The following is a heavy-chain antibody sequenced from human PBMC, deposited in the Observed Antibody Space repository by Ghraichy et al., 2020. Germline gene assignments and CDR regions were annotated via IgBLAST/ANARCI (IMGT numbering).Heavy chain of an antibody. CDR2: INSDGSST. V-gene: IGHV3-74*01. CDR3: AREYDSSGYYLDYFDY. J-gene: IGHJ4*02. Sequence: ETLSLTCAASGFTFSSYWMHWVRQAPGKGLVWVSRINSDGSSTSYADSVKGRFTISRDNAKNTLYLQMNSLRAEDTAVYYCAREYDSSGYYLDYFDYWGQGTLVTVSS. CDR1: GFTFSSYW. D-gene: IGHD3-22*01.